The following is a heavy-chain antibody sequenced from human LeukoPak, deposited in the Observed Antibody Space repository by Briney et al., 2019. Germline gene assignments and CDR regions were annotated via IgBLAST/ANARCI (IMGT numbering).Heavy chain of an antibody. J-gene: IGHJ4*02. CDR2: INESGGRT. CDR3: TRRGVVIRVILVGLPEDVFYFDS. Sequence: GGSLRLSCAASGITLSNYGMSWVRQAPGKGLEWVASINESGGRTYYADSVKGRFTISRDNPKNTLYLQMNRLRAEDTSVYFCTRRGVVIRVILVGLPEDVFYFDSWGQGALVTVSS. V-gene: IGHV3-23*01. D-gene: IGHD3-22*01. CDR1: GITLSNYG.